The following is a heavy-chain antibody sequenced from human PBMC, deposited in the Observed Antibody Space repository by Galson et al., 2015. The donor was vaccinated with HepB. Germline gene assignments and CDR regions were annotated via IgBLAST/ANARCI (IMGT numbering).Heavy chain of an antibody. CDR1: GGSISSSSYY. CDR2: VYYSGTT. J-gene: IGHJ4*02. Sequence: SETLSLTCTVSGGSISSSSYYWGWIRQPPGKGLEWIGSVYYSGTTYYNPSLESRVTISLDTSKNQFSLKLNSVTAADTAVYYCATGGGNYYYFDYWGQGTLVTVSS. D-gene: IGHD1-26*01. V-gene: IGHV4-39*07. CDR3: ATGGGNYYYFDY.